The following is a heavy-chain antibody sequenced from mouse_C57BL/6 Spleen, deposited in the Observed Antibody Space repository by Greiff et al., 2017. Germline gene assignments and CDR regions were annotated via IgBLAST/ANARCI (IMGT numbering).Heavy chain of an antibody. J-gene: IGHJ2*01. CDR3: ARKGDGYSDY. D-gene: IGHD2-3*01. V-gene: IGHV1-52*01. Sequence: QVQLQQPGAELVRPGSSVKLSCKASGYTFTSYWMHWVKQRPIQGLEWIGNIDPSDSETHYNQKFKDKATLTVDKSSSTAYMQLSSLTSEDSAVYYCARKGDGYSDYWGQGTTLTVSS. CDR1: GYTFTSYW. CDR2: IDPSDSET.